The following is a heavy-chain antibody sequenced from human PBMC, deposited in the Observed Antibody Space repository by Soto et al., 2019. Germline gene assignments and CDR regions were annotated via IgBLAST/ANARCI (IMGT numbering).Heavy chain of an antibody. V-gene: IGHV4-59*01. CDR2: LHYSGSA. J-gene: IGHJ4*02. CDR1: GVSMNDYY. D-gene: IGHD3-16*01. CDR3: VRSGHIFAGVF. Sequence: PAETLSLTCTVSGVSMNDYYVSWIRQSPGKGLEHIGYLHYSGSANYNPSLKSRVTISMDTSKNQFSLKLSSVTAADTAIYYCVRSGHIFAGVFWGQGILVTVSS.